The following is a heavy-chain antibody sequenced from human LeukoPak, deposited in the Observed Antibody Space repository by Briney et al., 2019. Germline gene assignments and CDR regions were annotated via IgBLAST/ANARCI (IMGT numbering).Heavy chain of an antibody. CDR2: IYSDGTT. CDR1: GFTFSSYA. D-gene: IGHD1-26*01. CDR3: AKGWTAVGS. V-gene: IGHV3-23*03. Sequence: PGGSLRLSCAASGFTFSSYAMSWVRQAPGKGLEWVSLIYSDGTTVYADSVKGRFTISRDNPKNTLYMEMNNLRGADTAVYYCAKGWTAVGSWGQGTRVTVSS. J-gene: IGHJ5*02.